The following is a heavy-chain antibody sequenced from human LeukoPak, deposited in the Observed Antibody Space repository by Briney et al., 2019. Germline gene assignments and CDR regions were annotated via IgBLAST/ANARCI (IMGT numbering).Heavy chain of an antibody. V-gene: IGHV3-21*01. D-gene: IGHD5-24*01. CDR3: ARNQRWLQCGGDY. CDR1: GYSFTNNG. CDR2: ISSSSSYI. Sequence: GGSLRLSCVASGYSFTNNGMHWVRQAPGKGLEWVSSISSSSSYIYYADSVKGRFTISRDNAKKSLYLQMNSLRAEDTAVYYCARNQRWLQCGGDYWGQGTLVTVSS. J-gene: IGHJ4*02.